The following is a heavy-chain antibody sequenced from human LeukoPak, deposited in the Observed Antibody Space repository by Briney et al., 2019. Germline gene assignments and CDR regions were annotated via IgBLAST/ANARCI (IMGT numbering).Heavy chain of an antibody. CDR3: ARDEYSSSSVGY. V-gene: IGHV3-48*04. CDR2: ISSSSTI. Sequence: GGSLRLSCAASGFTFSSYSMNWVRQAPGKGLEWVSYISSSSTIYYADSVKGRFTISRDNAKNSLYLQMNSLRAEDTAVYYCARDEYSSSSVGYWGQGTLVTVSS. J-gene: IGHJ4*02. D-gene: IGHD6-6*01. CDR1: GFTFSSYS.